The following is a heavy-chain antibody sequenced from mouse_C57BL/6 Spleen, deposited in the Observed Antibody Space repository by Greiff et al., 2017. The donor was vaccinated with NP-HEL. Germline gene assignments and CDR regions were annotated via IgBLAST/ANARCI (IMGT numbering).Heavy chain of an antibody. Sequence: EVQLQQSVAELVRPGASVKLSCTASGFNIKNTYMHWVKQRPEQGLEWIGRIDPANGNTKYAPKFQGKATIPADTSSNTAYLQLSSLTSEDTAIYYCARSDYYGSSYYYAMDYWGQGTSVTVSS. CDR1: GFNIKNTY. CDR3: ARSDYYGSSYYYAMDY. CDR2: IDPANGNT. J-gene: IGHJ4*01. V-gene: IGHV14-3*01. D-gene: IGHD1-1*01.